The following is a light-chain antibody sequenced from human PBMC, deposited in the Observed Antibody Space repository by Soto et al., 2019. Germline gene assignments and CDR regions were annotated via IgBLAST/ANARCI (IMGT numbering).Light chain of an antibody. Sequence: EIVLTKSPATLSLSPGERATLSCRASQSVSSYLAWYQQKPGQAPRLLIYDASNRATGIPARFSGSGSGTDFTLTISSLEPEGFAVYYCQQRSNWLTFGPGTKVDIK. CDR3: QQRSNWLT. CDR2: DAS. J-gene: IGKJ3*01. V-gene: IGKV3-11*01. CDR1: QSVSSY.